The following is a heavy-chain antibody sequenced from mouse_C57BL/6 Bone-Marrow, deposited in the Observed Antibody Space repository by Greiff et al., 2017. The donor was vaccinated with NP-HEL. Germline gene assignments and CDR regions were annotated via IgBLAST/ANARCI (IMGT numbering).Heavy chain of an antibody. CDR1: GFTFSSYA. D-gene: IGHD1-1*01. J-gene: IGHJ1*03. CDR2: ISSGGDYI. CDR3: TRDYYGSSYEWYFDV. Sequence: QRVESGEGLVKPGGSLKLSCAASGFTFSSYAMSWVRQTPEKRLEWVAYISSGGDYIYYADTVKGRFTISRDNARNTLYLQMSSLKSEDTAMYYCTRDYYGSSYEWYFDVWGTGTTVTVSS. V-gene: IGHV5-9-1*02.